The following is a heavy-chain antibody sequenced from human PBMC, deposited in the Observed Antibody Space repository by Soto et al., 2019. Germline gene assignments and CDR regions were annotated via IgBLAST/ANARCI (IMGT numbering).Heavy chain of an antibody. CDR3: AKGGAEVTYQLLYYIDY. CDR2: ISGSGGST. CDR1: GFTFSSYA. Sequence: GGSLRLSCAASGFTFSSYAMSWVRQAPGKGLVWVSAISGSGGSTYYADSEKGRFTISRDNSKNTLYLQMNSLRAGDTAVYYCAKGGAEVTYQLLYYIDYWGQGTLVTVSS. V-gene: IGHV3-23*01. D-gene: IGHD2-2*02. J-gene: IGHJ4*02.